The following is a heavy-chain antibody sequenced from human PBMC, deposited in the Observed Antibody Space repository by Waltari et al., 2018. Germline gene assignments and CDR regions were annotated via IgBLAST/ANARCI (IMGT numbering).Heavy chain of an antibody. Sequence: VQLVQSGAEVKKPGSSVKVSCKASGGTFSSYAISWVRQAPGQGLEWMGGINPSFGTANYGKEVQGRVRITPDEAPGTAYMGLSSLGSEDTAVYYCARWNYYDRSGEGGYFVDYWGQGTLVTVSS. CDR3: ARWNYYDRSGEGGYFVDY. CDR1: GGTFSSYA. V-gene: IGHV1-69*01. D-gene: IGHD3-22*01. CDR2: INPSFGTA. J-gene: IGHJ4*02.